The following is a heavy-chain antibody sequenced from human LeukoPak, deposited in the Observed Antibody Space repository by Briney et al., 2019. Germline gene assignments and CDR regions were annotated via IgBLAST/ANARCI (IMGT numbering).Heavy chain of an antibody. CDR1: GYTFTDHY. CDR2: IHPGRGDT. V-gene: IGHV1-2*02. Sequence: ASVKVSCKALGYTFTDHYFHWLRQAPGQGLEWMGWIHPGRGDTNYARKFQGRVSLTRDTSISTAYMELSSLRSEDTAVYYCARDAPRGNSYYYGMDVWGQGTTVTVSS. CDR3: ARDAPRGNSYYYGMDV. J-gene: IGHJ6*02.